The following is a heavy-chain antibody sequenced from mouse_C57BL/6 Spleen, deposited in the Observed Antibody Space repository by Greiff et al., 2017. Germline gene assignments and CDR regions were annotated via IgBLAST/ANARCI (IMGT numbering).Heavy chain of an antibody. D-gene: IGHD1-1*01. V-gene: IGHV1-81*01. Sequence: QVQLQQSGAELARPGASVKLSCKASGYTFTSYGISWVKQRTGQGLEWIGEIYPRSGNTYYNEKFKGKATLTADKSSSTAYMELRSLTSEDSAVYVCAREDYGSSSPCAYWGQGTLVTVSA. J-gene: IGHJ3*01. CDR1: GYTFTSYG. CDR2: IYPRSGNT. CDR3: AREDYGSSSPCAY.